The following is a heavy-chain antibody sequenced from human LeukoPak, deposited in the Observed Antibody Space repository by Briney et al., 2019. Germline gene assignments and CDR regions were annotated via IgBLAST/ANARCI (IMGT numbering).Heavy chain of an antibody. CDR1: GFTFSDYH. CDR2: ISSSGSPI. CDR3: AVPLTAMSFYGMAV. J-gene: IGHJ6*02. D-gene: IGHD5-18*01. V-gene: IGHV3-11*01. Sequence: GGSLRLLCAASGFTFSDYHMSWIRQAPGKGLEWVSYISSSGSPIYYADSVKGRFTISRDNAKNSLYLQMNSLRAYDTAVYYWAVPLTAMSFYGMAVCGQATTVTV.